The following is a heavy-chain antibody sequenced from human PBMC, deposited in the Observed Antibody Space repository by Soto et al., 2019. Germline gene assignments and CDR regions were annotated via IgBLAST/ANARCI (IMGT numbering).Heavy chain of an antibody. CDR2: INEDESEK. Sequence: EVQLVESGGGLVQPGGSLRLSCVASGFTFRSYWMSWVRQAPGKGLEWVANINEDESEKNYVDSVKGRFTISRGNAKNSLYLQMNSLRAEDTAMYFCARGDFYSGDLWGQGTLVTVSP. V-gene: IGHV3-7*05. CDR1: GFTFRSYW. CDR3: ARGDFYSGDL. D-gene: IGHD4-4*01. J-gene: IGHJ5*02.